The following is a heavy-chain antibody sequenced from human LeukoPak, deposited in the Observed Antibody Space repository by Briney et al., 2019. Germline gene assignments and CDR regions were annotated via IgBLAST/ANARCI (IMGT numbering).Heavy chain of an antibody. Sequence: PAGSLRLSCAASGFTLSSYWMHWVRQAPGKGLVWVSRINSDGSSTSYADSVKGRFTISRGNAKNTLYLQMNSLRAEDTAVYYCAREGSGSYDYWGQGTLVTVSS. V-gene: IGHV3-74*01. CDR1: GFTLSSYW. CDR2: INSDGSST. CDR3: AREGSGSYDY. J-gene: IGHJ4*02. D-gene: IGHD1-26*01.